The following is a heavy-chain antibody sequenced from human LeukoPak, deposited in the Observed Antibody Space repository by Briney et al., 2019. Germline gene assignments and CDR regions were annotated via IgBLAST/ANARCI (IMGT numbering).Heavy chain of an antibody. CDR2: IYYSRST. CDR1: GGSISSSSYY. J-gene: IGHJ5*02. Sequence: PSETLSLTCTVSGGSISSSSYYWGWIRQPPGKGLEWIGSIYYSRSTYYNPSLKSRFTISVDTSKNQFSLKLSSVTAADTAVYYCARGRIVRRYNWFDPWGQGTLVTVSS. D-gene: IGHD2/OR15-2a*01. CDR3: ARGRIVRRYNWFDP. V-gene: IGHV4-39*07.